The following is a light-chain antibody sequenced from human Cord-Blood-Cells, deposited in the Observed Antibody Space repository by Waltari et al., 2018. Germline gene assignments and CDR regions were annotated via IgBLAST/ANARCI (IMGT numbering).Light chain of an antibody. CDR2: EFS. CDR3: SSYTSSSTWV. Sequence: QSALTQPASVSGSPGQSITISCTGTSSDVGGYNYVSWYQQHPGKAPKLSIYEFSKLPPWFSNRCSGSKSGNTASLTSSGLQAEDEADYYRSSYTSSSTWVFGGGTKLTVL. V-gene: IGLV2-14*01. J-gene: IGLJ3*02. CDR1: SSDVGGYNY.